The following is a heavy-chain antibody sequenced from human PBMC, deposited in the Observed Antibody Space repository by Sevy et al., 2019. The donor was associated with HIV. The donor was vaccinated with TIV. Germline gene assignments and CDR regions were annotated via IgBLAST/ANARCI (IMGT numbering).Heavy chain of an antibody. V-gene: IGHV3-13*01. CDR3: ARVVYYYDRTAPRVAQTRFDP. CDR2: ISTTGDT. CDR1: GFTFSSYD. D-gene: IGHD3-22*01. Sequence: GGSLRLSCAASGFTFSSYDMHWVRQATGGGLEWVSGISTTGDTFYLGSVKGRFTISRENAKNSCYLQMNSLRAGDTVVYYCARVVYYYDRTAPRVAQTRFDPWGQGTLVTVSS. J-gene: IGHJ5*02.